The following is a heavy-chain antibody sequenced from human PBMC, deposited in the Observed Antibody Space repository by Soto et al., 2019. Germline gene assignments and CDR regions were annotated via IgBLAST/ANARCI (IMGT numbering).Heavy chain of an antibody. Sequence: GASVKVSCKASGYTFNCYYMHGVRQAPGQGLEWMGWINPNSGGTNYAQKFQGWVTMTRDTSISTAYMELSRLRSDDTAVYYCARDLVDIVATIRPYYYGMDVWGQGTTVTVSS. J-gene: IGHJ6*02. D-gene: IGHD5-12*01. CDR3: ARDLVDIVATIRPYYYGMDV. CDR1: GYTFNCYY. V-gene: IGHV1-2*04. CDR2: INPNSGGT.